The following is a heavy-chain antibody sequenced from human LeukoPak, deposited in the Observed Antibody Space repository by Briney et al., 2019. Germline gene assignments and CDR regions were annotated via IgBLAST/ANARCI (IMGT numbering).Heavy chain of an antibody. CDR3: ARYSLYGSGSDAFDI. CDR1: GGSFSGYY. V-gene: IGHV4-34*01. CDR2: INHSGST. Sequence: PSETLSLTCAVYGGSFSGYYWSWIRQPPGKGLEWIGEINHSGSTNYNPSLQSRVTISVYTSKKQFSLKLSSVTAADTAVYYCARYSLYGSGSDAFDIWGQGAMVTVSS. D-gene: IGHD3-10*01. J-gene: IGHJ3*02.